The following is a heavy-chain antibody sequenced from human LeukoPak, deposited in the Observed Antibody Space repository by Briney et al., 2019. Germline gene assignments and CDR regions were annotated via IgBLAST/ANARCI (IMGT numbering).Heavy chain of an antibody. CDR2: IKGDGSEE. J-gene: IGHJ3*02. CDR1: KLTFSSYW. Sequence: PGGSLRLSCVASKLTFSSYWMTWVCQAPGKGLEWVANIKGDGSEEYYVDSVKGRFTISRDNAKNSLYLQMDSLRAEDTAVYYCARDPYTSFFGAFDIWGQGTMVTVSS. D-gene: IGHD2-2*01. CDR3: ARDPYTSFFGAFDI. V-gene: IGHV3-7*04.